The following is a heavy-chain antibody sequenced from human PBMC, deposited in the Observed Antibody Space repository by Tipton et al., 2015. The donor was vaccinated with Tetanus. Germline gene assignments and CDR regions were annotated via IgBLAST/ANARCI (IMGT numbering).Heavy chain of an antibody. CDR3: ARGMGAYLN. Sequence: TLSLTCSVSGGSMGTNHWVWIRQAPGKRLESIGYIYSTGATKYNPSLESRVRISIDTSKSQFSMRLSSVTVADTAVYYCARGMGAYLNWCQGTLVTVS. J-gene: IGHJ4*02. V-gene: IGHV4-59*01. D-gene: IGHD1-26*01. CDR1: GGSMGTNH. CDR2: IYSTGAT.